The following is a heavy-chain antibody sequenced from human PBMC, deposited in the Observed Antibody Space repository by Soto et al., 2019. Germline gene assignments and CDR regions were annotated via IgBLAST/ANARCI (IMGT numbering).Heavy chain of an antibody. CDR2: IYHHGST. V-gene: IGHV4-38-2*02. J-gene: IGHJ4*02. CDR1: GNSISSRYC. D-gene: IGHD3-22*01. CDR3: ARDRRNFYDNSEYFDF. Sequence: PSETLSLTCGVSGNSISSRYCWAWIRQPPGKGLEWLGSIYHHGSTYYSPSLKSRVTVSLDTSKNQFYLNLRSVTAADTAVYYCARDRRNFYDNSEYFDFWGRGMLVTAPQ.